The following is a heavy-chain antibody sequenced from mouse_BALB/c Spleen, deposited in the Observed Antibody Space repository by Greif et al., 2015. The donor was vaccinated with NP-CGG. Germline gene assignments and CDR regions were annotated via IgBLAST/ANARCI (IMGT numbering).Heavy chain of an antibody. CDR2: INPSTGYT. CDR1: GYTFTSYW. CDR3: ARGEVRLGY. V-gene: IGHV1-7*01. D-gene: IGHD2-14*01. Sequence: QVQLQQSGAELAKPGASVKMSCKASGYTFTSYWMHWVKQRPGQGLEWIGYINPSTGYTEYNQKFKDKATLTADKSSSTAYMQLSSLTSEDSAVYYCARGEVRLGYWGQGTTLTVSS. J-gene: IGHJ2*01.